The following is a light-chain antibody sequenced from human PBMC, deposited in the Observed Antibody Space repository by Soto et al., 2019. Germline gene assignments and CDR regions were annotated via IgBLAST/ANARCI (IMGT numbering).Light chain of an antibody. Sequence: QSALTQPRSVSGSPGQSVIISCTGTSNDVAAYNYVSWYQQHPGKAPKLVIYDVSERPSGVPVRFSGSKSGNTASLTISGLQAEDEADYFCCSYAVKDTFFVFGSGTKLTVL. V-gene: IGLV2-11*01. CDR1: SNDVAAYNY. CDR3: CSYAVKDTFFV. CDR2: DVS. J-gene: IGLJ1*01.